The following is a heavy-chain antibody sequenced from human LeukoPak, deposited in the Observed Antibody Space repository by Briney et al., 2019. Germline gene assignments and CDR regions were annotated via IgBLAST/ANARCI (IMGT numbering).Heavy chain of an antibody. CDR3: ATHGYNELRYFDWSTNE. Sequence: GGSLRLSCVVSGFTFSRMSWVRQAPGKGLEWVANIKEDGSEKYYVDSVKGRFTISRDNAKKSLYLQMDSLRAEDTAVYYCATHGYNELRYFDWSTNEWGQGTLVTVSS. J-gene: IGHJ4*02. CDR1: GFTFSR. V-gene: IGHV3-7*01. D-gene: IGHD3-9*01. CDR2: IKEDGSEK.